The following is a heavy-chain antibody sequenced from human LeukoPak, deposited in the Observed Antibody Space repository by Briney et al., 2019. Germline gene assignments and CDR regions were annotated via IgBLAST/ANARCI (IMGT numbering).Heavy chain of an antibody. CDR2: ISYGGSNK. V-gene: IGHV3-30-3*01. CDR3: ATGIGYDAFDI. D-gene: IGHD1-1*01. J-gene: IGHJ3*02. CDR1: GFTFSRYA. Sequence: GRSLRLSCAASGFTFSRYAMYWVRQTPGRGLEWVAVISYGGSNKYYADSVKGRFTISRDNSKNTLYLQMNSLRADDTAVYYCATGIGYDAFDIWGQGTMVTVSS.